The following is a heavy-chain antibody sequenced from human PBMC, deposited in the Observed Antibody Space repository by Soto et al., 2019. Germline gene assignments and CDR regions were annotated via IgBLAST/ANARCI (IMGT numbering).Heavy chain of an antibody. CDR2: INDGGSA. Sequence: SETLSLTCTVSGGSIRSSDYYWGWIRQPPGEGLEWIANINDGGSAYYNPSLRSRVTISVDTSKNQFSLKLNSVTAADTAVYYCARVRREYDNSGPVDYWGQGTLVTVSS. D-gene: IGHD3-22*01. CDR1: GGSIRSSDYY. J-gene: IGHJ4*02. CDR3: ARVRREYDNSGPVDY. V-gene: IGHV4-39*07.